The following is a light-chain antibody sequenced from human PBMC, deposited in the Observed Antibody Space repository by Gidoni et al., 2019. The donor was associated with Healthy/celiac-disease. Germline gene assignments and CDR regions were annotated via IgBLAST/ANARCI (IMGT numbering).Light chain of an antibody. V-gene: IGLV2-18*01. CDR2: EVS. Sequence: TISCTGTSSDVGSYNRVSWYQQPPGTAPKLMIYEVSNRPSGVPDRFSGSKSGNTASLTISGLQAEDEADYYCSLYTSSSTYVVFGGGTKLTVL. CDR3: SLYTSSSTYVV. J-gene: IGLJ2*01. CDR1: SSDVGSYNR.